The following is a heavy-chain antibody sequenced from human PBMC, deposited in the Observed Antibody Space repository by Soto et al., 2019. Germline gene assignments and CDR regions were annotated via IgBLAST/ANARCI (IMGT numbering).Heavy chain of an antibody. J-gene: IGHJ6*02. CDR1: GFTVSSNY. Sequence: GGSLRLSCAASGFTVSSNYMSWVRQAPGKGLEWVSVIYSGGSTYYADSVKGRFTISRDNSKNTLYLQMNSLRAEDTAVYYCARGAHYYDSSGYYYPFYYGMDVWGQGTTVTVSS. CDR3: ARGAHYYDSSGYYYPFYYGMDV. V-gene: IGHV3-53*01. CDR2: IYSGGST. D-gene: IGHD3-22*01.